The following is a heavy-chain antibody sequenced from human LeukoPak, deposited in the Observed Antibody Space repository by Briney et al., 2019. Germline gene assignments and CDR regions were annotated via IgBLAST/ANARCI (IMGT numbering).Heavy chain of an antibody. CDR2: INQDGSES. V-gene: IGHV3-7*05. Sequence: GSLRLSCAASGSTFSTYWLGWVRQAPGKGLEWVAHINQDGSESEYVDSVKGRFTISRDNAMNSLYLQMNSLRVEDTALYYCARWRQYSYGFFDPWGQGTLVTVSS. CDR1: GSTFSTYW. J-gene: IGHJ5*02. CDR3: ARWRQYSYGFFDP. D-gene: IGHD5-18*01.